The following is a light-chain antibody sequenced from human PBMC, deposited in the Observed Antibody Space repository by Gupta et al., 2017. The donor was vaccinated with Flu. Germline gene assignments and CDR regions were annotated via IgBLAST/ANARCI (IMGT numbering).Light chain of an antibody. CDR3: SSDTSSNSLE. J-gene: IGLJ3*02. CDR2: EVS. CDR1: SSDVGGYNY. V-gene: IGLV2-14*01. Sequence: QSALTQPASVSGSPGQSITISCTGTSSDVGGYNYVSWYQHHPGKAPKLMIYEVSNRTAGVSTRFSVSKSGNTASLTISGLQEEDAADYYCSSDTSSNSLEFGGGTKLTVL.